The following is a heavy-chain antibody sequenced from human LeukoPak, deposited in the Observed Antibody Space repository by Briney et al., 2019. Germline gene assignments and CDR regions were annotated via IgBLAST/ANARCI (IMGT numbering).Heavy chain of an antibody. CDR1: GYTFTSYY. CDR2: INPSGGST. J-gene: IGHJ3*02. D-gene: IGHD2-15*01. CDR3: ARDCPSSGGSCYSFSLDAFDI. V-gene: IGHV1-46*01. Sequence: GASVKVSCKASGYTFTSYYMNWVRQAPGQGLEWMGVINPSGGSTSYAQKFQGRVTMTRDMSTSTVYMELSSLRSEDTAVYYCARDCPSSGGSCYSFSLDAFDIWGQGTMVTVSS.